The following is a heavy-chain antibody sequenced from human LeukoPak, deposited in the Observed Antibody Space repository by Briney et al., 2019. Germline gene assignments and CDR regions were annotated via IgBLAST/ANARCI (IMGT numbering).Heavy chain of an antibody. D-gene: IGHD2-21*02. CDR2: IYPGDSDT. J-gene: IGHJ4*02. CDR3: ARPSPSGDHYFDF. CDR1: GYTFTTYW. V-gene: IGHV5-51*01. Sequence: GESLKISRKGSGYTFTTYWIGWVRQMPGKGLEWMGIIYPGDSDTRYSPSFQGQVTISADKSISTAYLQWNSLKASDTAMYYCARPSPSGDHYFDFWGQGTLVTVSS.